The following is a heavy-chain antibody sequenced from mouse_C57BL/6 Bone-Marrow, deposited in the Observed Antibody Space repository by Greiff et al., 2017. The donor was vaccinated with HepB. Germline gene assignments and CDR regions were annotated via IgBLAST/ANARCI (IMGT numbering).Heavy chain of an antibody. CDR1: GYTFTDYN. J-gene: IGHJ4*01. CDR2: INPNNGGT. D-gene: IGHD2-4*01. CDR3: ARCDYDGEVYAMDY. V-gene: IGHV1-18*01. Sequence: EVQLQQSGPELVKPGASVKIPCKASGYTFTDYNMDWVKQSHGKSLEWIGDINPNNGGTIYNQKFKGKATLTVDKSSSTAYMELRSLTSEDTAVYYWARCDYDGEVYAMDYWGQGTSVTVSS.